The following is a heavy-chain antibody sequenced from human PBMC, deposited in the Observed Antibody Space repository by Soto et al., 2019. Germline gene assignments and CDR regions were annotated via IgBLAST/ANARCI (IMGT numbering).Heavy chain of an antibody. CDR1: GFTFSSYS. CDR2: ISSSSSTI. J-gene: IGHJ4*02. D-gene: IGHD1-26*01. CDR3: ARDHSGSYYPSYFDY. V-gene: IGHV3-48*02. Sequence: GGSLRLSCAASGFTFSSYSMNWVRQAPGKGLEWVSYISSSSSTIYYVDSVKGRFTISRDNAKNSLYLQMNSLRDEDTAVYYCARDHSGSYYPSYFDYWGQGTLVTVSS.